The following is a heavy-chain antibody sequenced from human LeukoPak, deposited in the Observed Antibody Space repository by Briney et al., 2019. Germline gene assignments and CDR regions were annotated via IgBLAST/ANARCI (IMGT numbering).Heavy chain of an antibody. J-gene: IGHJ4*02. CDR3: AKDRAHYYGSGSYDY. CDR2: ISSSGSTI. Sequence: GGSLRLSCAASGFTFSSYEMNWVRQAPGKGLEWVSYISSSGSTIYYADSVKGRFTISRDNSKNTLYLQMNSLRAEDTAVYYCAKDRAHYYGSGSYDYWGQGTLVTVSS. CDR1: GFTFSSYE. V-gene: IGHV3-48*03. D-gene: IGHD3-10*01.